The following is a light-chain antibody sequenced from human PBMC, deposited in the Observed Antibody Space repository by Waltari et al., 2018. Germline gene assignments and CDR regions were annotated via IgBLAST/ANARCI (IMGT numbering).Light chain of an antibody. CDR2: KAS. Sequence: DIQMTQSPSTLSASVGDRVTITCRASQSISSGLAWYQQKPGKAPKLLIYKASSLESGVPSRFSGSGSGTEFTLNISSLQPDDFATYYCQQYNSYSRRLTFGGGTKVEIK. J-gene: IGKJ4*01. CDR3: QQYNSYSRRLT. CDR1: QSISSG. V-gene: IGKV1-5*03.